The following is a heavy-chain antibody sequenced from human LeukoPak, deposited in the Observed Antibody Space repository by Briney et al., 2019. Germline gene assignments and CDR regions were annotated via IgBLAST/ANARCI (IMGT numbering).Heavy chain of an antibody. V-gene: IGHV3-23*01. CDR1: GFTFSSYA. D-gene: IGHD5-18*01. CDR2: ITGSGGRT. CDR3: ARGRAAMANFDY. J-gene: IGHJ4*02. Sequence: GGSLRLSCAASGFTFSSYAMNWVRQAPGKGLEWVSAITGSGGRTYYADSVKGRFTISRDNSKNTLYLQMNSLRAEDTAVYYCARGRAAMANFDYWGQGTLVTVSS.